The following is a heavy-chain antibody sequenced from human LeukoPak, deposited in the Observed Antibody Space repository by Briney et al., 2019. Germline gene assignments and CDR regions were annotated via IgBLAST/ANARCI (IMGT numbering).Heavy chain of an antibody. CDR1: GFTFSSYG. J-gene: IGHJ4*02. CDR2: IRYDGSNK. V-gene: IGHV3-30*02. Sequence: GGSLRLSCAASGFTFSSYGMHWVRQAPGKGLEWVAFIRYDGSNKYYADSVKGRFTISRDNSKNTLYLQMNSLRAEDTAVYYCAKLTTAPPNFDYWGQGTLVTVSS. CDR3: AKLTTAPPNFDY. D-gene: IGHD4-11*01.